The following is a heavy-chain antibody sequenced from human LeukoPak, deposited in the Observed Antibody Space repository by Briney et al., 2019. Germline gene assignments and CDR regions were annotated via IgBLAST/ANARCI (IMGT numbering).Heavy chain of an antibody. J-gene: IGHJ4*02. Sequence: PVGSLRLSCAASGFTFCRYWMSSVCETPGEGLGRVANIRQDGSVQNYVDSVKGRFTISRDNPKNSVYLQMSSLRAEDTAVYYCLVTTRSRGFDYWGQGTLVTVSS. CDR2: IRQDGSVQ. D-gene: IGHD1/OR15-1a*01. V-gene: IGHV3-7*01. CDR1: GFTFCRYW. CDR3: LVTTRSRGFDY.